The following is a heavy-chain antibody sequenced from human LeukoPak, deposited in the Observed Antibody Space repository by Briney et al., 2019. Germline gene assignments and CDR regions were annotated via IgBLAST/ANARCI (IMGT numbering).Heavy chain of an antibody. CDR2: IHYTGST. Sequence: PSETLSLTCLVSGGSISGSHWSWIRQPPGKGLEWIGYIHYTGSTDYNPSLRSRVTLSIDMSKNQFSLRLSSVTAADTAVYYCARAKHYYCSSTSCPTEVWFDPWGQGTLVTVSS. CDR1: GGSISGSH. V-gene: IGHV4-59*01. J-gene: IGHJ5*02. CDR3: ARAKHYYCSSTSCPTEVWFDP. D-gene: IGHD2-2*01.